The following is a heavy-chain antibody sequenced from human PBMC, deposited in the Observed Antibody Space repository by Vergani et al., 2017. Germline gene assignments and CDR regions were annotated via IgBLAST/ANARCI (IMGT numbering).Heavy chain of an antibody. J-gene: IGHJ6*02. D-gene: IGHD3-9*01. Sequence: QVQLQESGPGLVRPSQTLSLTCTVSGASISSGDYYWSWIRQSPGKGLEWIGYIYSTGSTNYNPSLNSRVTMSVDTSKNQFSLKLRSVTAADTAVYFCARVMYRDEASTGYRLEGMDIWGQGTTVTISS. CDR3: ARVMYRDEASTGYRLEGMDI. CDR2: IYSTGST. V-gene: IGHV4-61*08. CDR1: GASISSGDYY.